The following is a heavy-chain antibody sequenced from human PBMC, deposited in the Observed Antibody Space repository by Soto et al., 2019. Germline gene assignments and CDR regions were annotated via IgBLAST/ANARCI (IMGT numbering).Heavy chain of an antibody. J-gene: IGHJ4*02. CDR3: ARAGQYYDSSGYAN. D-gene: IGHD3-22*01. CDR2: ISAYNGNT. Sequence: QVKLVQSGTEVKKPGASVKVSCKASGYSFGTSGISWVRQAPGQGLEWMGWISAYNGNTNYDQKLQDRATMTTDTSTNTAYLELRSLRSDDTAVYSCARAGQYYDSSGYANWGQGTLVTVSS. V-gene: IGHV1-18*04. CDR1: GYSFGTSG.